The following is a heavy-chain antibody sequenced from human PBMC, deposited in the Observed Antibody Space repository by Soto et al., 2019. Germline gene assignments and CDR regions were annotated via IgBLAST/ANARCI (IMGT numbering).Heavy chain of an antibody. CDR1: GFTFSSYA. Sequence: GGSLRLSCAASGFTFSSYAMHWVRQAPGKGLEWVAVISYDGSNKYYADSVKGRFTISRDNSKNTLYLQMNSLRAEDTAVYYCASFPTSLWFGERYDYNWFDPWGQGTLVTVSS. CDR3: ASFPTSLWFGERYDYNWFDP. V-gene: IGHV3-30-3*01. J-gene: IGHJ5*02. CDR2: ISYDGSNK. D-gene: IGHD3-10*01.